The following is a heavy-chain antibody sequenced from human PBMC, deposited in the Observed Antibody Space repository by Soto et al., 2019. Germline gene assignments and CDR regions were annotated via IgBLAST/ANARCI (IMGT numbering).Heavy chain of an antibody. CDR3: ARAPCGCACYWGYYYYYYGMDV. V-gene: IGHV1-18*01. Sequence: ASVKVSCKASRDTFTSSDLYWVRQAPGQGLEWMGRMTAYNGNTSYAQKFQGRVTMTTDTSMSTAYMVLRSLRSDDTAVYYCARAPCGCACYWGYYYYYYGMDVLGQGTTVTVYS. D-gene: IGHD2-21*02. CDR1: RDTFTSSD. CDR2: MTAYNGNT. J-gene: IGHJ6*02.